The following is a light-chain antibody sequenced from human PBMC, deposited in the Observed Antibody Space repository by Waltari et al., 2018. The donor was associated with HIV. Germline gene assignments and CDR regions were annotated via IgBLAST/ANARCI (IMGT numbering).Light chain of an antibody. J-gene: IGKJ2*03. V-gene: IGKV3D-20*01. CDR3: QKYGSALHS. CDR1: QSVSSSY. CDR2: DAA. Sequence: VLTQSPPTLSLSPGERPPLPCGASQSVSSSYVAWYQHKPGPAPRLLSCDAARRATGIPARFSGSGSGTDFTLTISRLEPEDFAVYDCQKYGSALHSFGQGTKLEIK.